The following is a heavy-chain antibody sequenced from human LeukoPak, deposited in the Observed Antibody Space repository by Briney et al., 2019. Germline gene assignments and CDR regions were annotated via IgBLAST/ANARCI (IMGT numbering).Heavy chain of an antibody. CDR1: GFTFSSYW. J-gene: IGHJ5*02. CDR2: ITNDGSST. V-gene: IGHV3-74*01. D-gene: IGHD2/OR15-2a*01. CDR3: VRDNRLGGAYWFDP. Sequence: GGSLRLSCAASGFTFSSYWMHWVRQAPGKGPAWVSRITNDGSSTSYADSVRGRFTISRDNAKNTLYLQMYSLRAEDTAVYYCVRDNRLGGAYWFDPWGQGTLVTVSS.